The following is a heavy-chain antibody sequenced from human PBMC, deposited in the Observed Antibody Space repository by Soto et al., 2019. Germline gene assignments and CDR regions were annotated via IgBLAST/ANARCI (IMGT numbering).Heavy chain of an antibody. CDR2: IHYSGNT. CDR3: ARDRHSVGKSGNIYYYGMAV. CDR1: GDSITSYH. Sequence: QVQLQESGPGLVKPSETLSLTCTVSGDSITSYHWSWIRQPPGKGLEWIGYIHYSGNTNYNPSLKSRVTISVDTSKNQFSLEVRSMSAADTAVYHCARDRHSVGKSGNIYYYGMAVWGQGTTVTVSS. J-gene: IGHJ6*02. D-gene: IGHD2-15*01. V-gene: IGHV4-59*01.